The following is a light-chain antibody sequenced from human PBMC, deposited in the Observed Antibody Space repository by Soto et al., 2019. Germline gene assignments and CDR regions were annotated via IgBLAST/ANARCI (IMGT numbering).Light chain of an antibody. CDR1: QGVSSY. J-gene: IGKJ5*01. CDR2: GAS. Sequence: DIQLTQSPSFLSASVGDRVTITCRASQGVSSYLAWYQQKPGKAPELLIYGASSLQSGVPSRFSGSGSGTESTLKISSLQPEDFATYYWQQLHTYSPFGQGTRLEIE. CDR3: QQLHTYSP. V-gene: IGKV1-9*01.